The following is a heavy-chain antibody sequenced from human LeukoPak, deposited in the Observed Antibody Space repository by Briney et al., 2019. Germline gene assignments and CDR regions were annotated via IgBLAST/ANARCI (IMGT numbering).Heavy chain of an antibody. V-gene: IGHV4-59*01. CDR2: VFYSGST. J-gene: IGHJ4*02. Sequence: SGTLSLTCTVSGGSISSYYWSCIRQPPGKGLEWIGYVFYSGSTNYNPSLKSRVTISVDMSKNQFSLKLTSVTAADTAVYYCAREVGDYVGVFDYWGQGTLVTVSS. CDR1: GGSISSYY. CDR3: AREVGDYVGVFDY. D-gene: IGHD4-17*01.